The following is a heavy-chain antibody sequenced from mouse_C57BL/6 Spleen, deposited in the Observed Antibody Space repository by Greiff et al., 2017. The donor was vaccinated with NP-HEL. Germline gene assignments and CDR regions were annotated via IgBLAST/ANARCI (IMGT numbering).Heavy chain of an antibody. D-gene: IGHD2-3*01. V-gene: IGHV1-76*01. Sequence: VQLQQSGAELVRPGASVKLSCKASGYTFTDYYINWAKQRPGQGLEWIARIYPGSGNTYYNEKFKGKATLTAEKSSSTAYMQLSSLTSEDSAVYVGARDGYYPWFAYWGQGTLVTVSA. CDR1: GYTFTDYY. CDR2: IYPGSGNT. J-gene: IGHJ3*01. CDR3: ARDGYYPWFAY.